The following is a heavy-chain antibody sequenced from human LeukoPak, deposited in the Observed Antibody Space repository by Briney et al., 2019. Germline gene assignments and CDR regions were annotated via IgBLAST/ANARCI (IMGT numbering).Heavy chain of an antibody. CDR3: ARDEIYGSGSGNWFDP. CDR1: GFTFSSYA. CDR2: ISGSGGST. V-gene: IGHV3-23*01. J-gene: IGHJ5*02. Sequence: PGGSLRLSCAASGFTFSSYAMSWVRQAPGKGLEWVSAISGSGGSTYYADSVKGRFTISRDNSKNTLYLQMNSLRAEDTAVYYCARDEIYGSGSGNWFDPWGQGTLVTVSS. D-gene: IGHD3-10*01.